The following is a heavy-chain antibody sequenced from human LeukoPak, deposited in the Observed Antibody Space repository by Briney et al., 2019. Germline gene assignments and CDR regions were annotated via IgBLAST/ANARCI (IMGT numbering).Heavy chain of an antibody. CDR2: IYYSGST. D-gene: IGHD4-11*01. CDR3: ARDHTETSSLNFRNYYYYGMDI. CDR1: GGSIRSGDYS. J-gene: IGHJ6*02. Sequence: PSETLSLTCTVSGGSIRSGDYSWNWIRQHPGKGLEWIGYIYYSGSTYYNPSLTSRVTMSVDTSKNQFTLKLSSVTAADTAIYYCARDHTETSSLNFRNYYYYGMDIWGQGTTVIVSS. V-gene: IGHV4-31*03.